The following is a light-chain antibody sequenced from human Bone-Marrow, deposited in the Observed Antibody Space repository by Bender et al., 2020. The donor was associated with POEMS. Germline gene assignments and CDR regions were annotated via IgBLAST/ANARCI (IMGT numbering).Light chain of an antibody. CDR2: EVS. J-gene: IGLJ2*01. V-gene: IGLV2-14*02. CDR1: GSDIGSYSL. Sequence: QSALTQPASVSGTPGQSITISCTGTGSDIGSYSLVSWYQQHPGKAPKLMIYEVSKRPSGVPDRFSGSKSGNTASLTVSGLQAEDEAEYYCSSYEGSNNIVLFGGGTKLTVL. CDR3: SSYEGSNNIVL.